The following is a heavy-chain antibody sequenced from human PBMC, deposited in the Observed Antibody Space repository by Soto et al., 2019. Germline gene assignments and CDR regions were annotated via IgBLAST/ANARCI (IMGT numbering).Heavy chain of an antibody. V-gene: IGHV1-69*13. CDR3: ATKGVGGWFFDY. CDR2: IIPIFETA. Sequence: ASVKVSCKASGGTFKSFTFTWVRQAPGQGLEWMGGIIPIFETANYAQKFQDRVTITADESTSTVYMELSSLRSADTAVYYCATKGVGGWFFDYWGQGTVVTVSS. CDR1: GGTFKSFT. J-gene: IGHJ4*02. D-gene: IGHD6-19*01.